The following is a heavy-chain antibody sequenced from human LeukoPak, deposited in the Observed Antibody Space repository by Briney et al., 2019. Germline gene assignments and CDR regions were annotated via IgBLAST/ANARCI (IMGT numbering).Heavy chain of an antibody. J-gene: IGHJ4*02. CDR2: ISSSGSTI. D-gene: IGHD6-19*01. CDR1: GFTFSDYY. Sequence: GGSLRLSCAXSGFTFSDYYMSWIRQAPGKGLEGVSYISSSGSTIYYADSVKGGFTISRDNAKNSLYLQMNSLRPEDTAVYYCARVGQWLGPDYFDYWGQGTLVTVSS. CDR3: ARVGQWLGPDYFDY. V-gene: IGHV3-11*01.